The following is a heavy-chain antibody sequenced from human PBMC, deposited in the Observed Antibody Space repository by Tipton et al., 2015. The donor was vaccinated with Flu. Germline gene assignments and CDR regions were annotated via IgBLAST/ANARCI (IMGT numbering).Heavy chain of an antibody. J-gene: IGHJ4*02. CDR1: GFTFRTYW. D-gene: IGHD6-19*01. CDR3: AGGSGWLIAN. V-gene: IGHV3-7*03. CDR2: IKQDGSET. Sequence: SLRLSCEASGFTFRTYWMNWVRQAPGKGLEWAAIIKQDGSETFYVDSVKGRFIVSRDNAKNSLFLQLSSLTADDTAVYYCAGGSGWLIANWGPGTQVTVS.